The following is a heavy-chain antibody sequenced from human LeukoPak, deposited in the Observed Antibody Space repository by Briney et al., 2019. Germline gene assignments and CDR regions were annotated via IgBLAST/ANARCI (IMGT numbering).Heavy chain of an antibody. D-gene: IGHD1-7*01. Sequence: GGSLRLSCAASGFTFSSYSMNWVRQAPGKGLEWVSSISSSSSYIYYADSVKGRFTISRDNAKNSLYLQMNSLRAEDTAVYYCARGRGPGITGTYFDYWGQGTLVTVSS. J-gene: IGHJ4*02. CDR1: GFTFSSYS. V-gene: IGHV3-21*01. CDR2: ISSSSSYI. CDR3: ARGRGPGITGTYFDY.